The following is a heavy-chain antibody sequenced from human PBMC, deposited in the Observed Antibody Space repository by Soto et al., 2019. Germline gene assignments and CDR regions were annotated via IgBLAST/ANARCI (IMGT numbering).Heavy chain of an antibody. D-gene: IGHD3-22*01. Sequence: SETLSLTCTVSGGSISSGDYYWSWIRQPPGKGLEWIGYIYYSGSTYYNPSLKSRVTISVDTSKNQFSLKLSSVTAADTAVYYCARIRGDYYDSSGYPRGAFDIWGQGTMVTVSS. V-gene: IGHV4-30-4*01. J-gene: IGHJ3*02. CDR1: GGSISSGDYY. CDR2: IYYSGST. CDR3: ARIRGDYYDSSGYPRGAFDI.